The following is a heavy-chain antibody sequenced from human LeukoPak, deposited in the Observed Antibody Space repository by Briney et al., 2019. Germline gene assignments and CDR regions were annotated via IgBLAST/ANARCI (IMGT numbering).Heavy chain of an antibody. J-gene: IGHJ4*02. D-gene: IGHD5-18*01. Sequence: SETLSLTCAVYGGSFSGYYWSWIRQPPGKGLEWIGEINHSGSTNYNPSLKSRVTISVDTSKNQFSLKLSSVTAADTAVYYCARDGYSYGYIYWGQETLVTVSS. CDR2: INHSGST. CDR3: ARDGYSYGYIY. CDR1: GGSFSGYY. V-gene: IGHV4-34*01.